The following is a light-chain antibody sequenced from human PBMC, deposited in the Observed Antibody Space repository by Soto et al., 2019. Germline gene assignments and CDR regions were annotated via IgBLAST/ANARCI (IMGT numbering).Light chain of an antibody. CDR1: QSVSSSY. J-gene: IGKJ4*01. V-gene: IGKV3-20*01. CDR3: QQYDGALGLT. CDR2: GAS. Sequence: EIVLTQSPGTLSLSPGERATLSCRASQSVSSSYLAWYQQKPGQAPRLLIYGASSRATGIPDRFSGSGSGTALAIDISRLEPEDFAEYYCQQYDGALGLTFGGGTKVESK.